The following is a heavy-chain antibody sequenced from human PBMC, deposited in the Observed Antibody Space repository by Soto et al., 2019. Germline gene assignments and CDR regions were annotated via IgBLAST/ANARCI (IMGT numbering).Heavy chain of an antibody. Sequence: GGSLRLSCAASGFTVSSNYMSWVRQAPGKGLEWVSVIYSGGSTYYADSVKGRFTISRDNSKNTLYLQMNSLRAEDTAVYYCARAFSPIGLFGYYYGMDVWGQGTTVTVSS. V-gene: IGHV3-53*01. J-gene: IGHJ6*02. D-gene: IGHD3-22*01. CDR1: GFTVSSNY. CDR2: IYSGGST. CDR3: ARAFSPIGLFGYYYGMDV.